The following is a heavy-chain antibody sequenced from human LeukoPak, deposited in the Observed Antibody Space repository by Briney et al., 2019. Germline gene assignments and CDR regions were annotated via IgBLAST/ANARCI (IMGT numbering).Heavy chain of an antibody. CDR3: ARGFGFAKGLRMYYDFWSGYDWFDP. CDR1: GYSISSGCY. V-gene: IGHV4-38-2*02. Sequence: SETLSLACTVAGYSISSGCYWSCIRQPPGKGLEWIGEINHSGSTNYNPSLKSRVTISVDTSKNQFSLKLSSVTAADTAVYYCARGFGFAKGLRMYYDFWSGYDWFDPWGQGTLVTVSS. D-gene: IGHD3-3*01. J-gene: IGHJ5*02. CDR2: INHSGST.